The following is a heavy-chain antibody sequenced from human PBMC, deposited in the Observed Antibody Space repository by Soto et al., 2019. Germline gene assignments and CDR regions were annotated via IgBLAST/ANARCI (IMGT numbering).Heavy chain of an antibody. J-gene: IGHJ3*02. CDR1: GFTFSSYA. CDR3: ATTYSSSWGDAFDI. D-gene: IGHD6-13*01. Sequence: QVQLVESGGGVVQPGRSLRLSCAASGFTFSSYAMHWVRQAPGKGLEWVAVISYDGSNKYYADSVKGRFTISRDNSKNTLYLKMNSLRAEDTAVYYCATTYSSSWGDAFDIWGQGTMVTVSS. V-gene: IGHV3-30-3*01. CDR2: ISYDGSNK.